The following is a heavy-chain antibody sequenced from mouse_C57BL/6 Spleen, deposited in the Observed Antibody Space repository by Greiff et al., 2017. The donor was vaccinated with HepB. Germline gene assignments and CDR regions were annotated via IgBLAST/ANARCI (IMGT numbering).Heavy chain of an antibody. Sequence: EVKLMESGPGLVKPSQSLSLTCSVTGYSITSGYYWNWIRQFPGNKLEWMGYISYDGSNNYNPSLKNRISITRDTSKNQFFLKLNSVTTEDTATYYCARRDGYLAWFAYWGQGTLVTVSA. V-gene: IGHV3-6*01. CDR2: ISYDGSN. J-gene: IGHJ3*01. CDR3: ARRDGYLAWFAY. CDR1: GYSITSGYY. D-gene: IGHD2-3*01.